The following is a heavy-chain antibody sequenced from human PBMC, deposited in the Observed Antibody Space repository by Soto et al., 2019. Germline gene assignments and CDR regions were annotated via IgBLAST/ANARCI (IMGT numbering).Heavy chain of an antibody. Sequence: PSETLSLTCAVAGYSISSSNWWDWIRQPPGKGLEWIGYIYYSGSTYYNPSLKSRVTMSLDTLYLQMNTLKTEDTAVYYCTSNRLTGSYWVPDCWGQGTLVTVSS. CDR3: TSNRLTGSYWVPDC. CDR1: GYSISSSNW. J-gene: IGHJ4*02. D-gene: IGHD1-26*01. V-gene: IGHV4-28*01. CDR2: IYYSGST.